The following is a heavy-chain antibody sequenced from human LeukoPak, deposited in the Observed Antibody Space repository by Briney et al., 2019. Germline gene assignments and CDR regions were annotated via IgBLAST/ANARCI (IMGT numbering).Heavy chain of an antibody. V-gene: IGHV1-18*01. CDR1: GYTFTSYG. Sequence: ASVKVSCKASGYTFTSYGISWVRQAPGQGLEWMGWISAYNGNTNYAQKLQGRVTMTTDTSTSTAYMELRSLRSDDTAVYYCARDIVDIVVVPAAIQPFNYWGQGTLVTVSS. J-gene: IGHJ4*02. CDR2: ISAYNGNT. D-gene: IGHD2-2*02. CDR3: ARDIVDIVVVPAAIQPFNY.